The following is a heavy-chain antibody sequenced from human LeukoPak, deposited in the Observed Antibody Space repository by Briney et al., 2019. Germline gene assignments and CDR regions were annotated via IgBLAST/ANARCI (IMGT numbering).Heavy chain of an antibody. V-gene: IGHV1-8*01. CDR2: MNPNSGNT. CDR1: GYTFTSYD. J-gene: IGHJ5*02. CDR3: ARGLPTLKRIAAAGTRWFDP. D-gene: IGHD6-13*01. Sequence: GASVKVSCKASGYTFTSYDINWVRQATGQGLEWMGWMNPNSGNTGYAQKFQGRVTMTRNTSISTAYMELSSLRSEDTAVYYCARGLPTLKRIAAAGTRWFDPWGQGTLVTVPS.